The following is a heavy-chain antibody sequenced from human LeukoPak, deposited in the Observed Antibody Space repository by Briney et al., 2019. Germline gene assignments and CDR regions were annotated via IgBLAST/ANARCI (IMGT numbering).Heavy chain of an antibody. CDR2: ISNNGGGT. J-gene: IGHJ4*02. D-gene: IGHD1-26*01. CDR1: GFTFSSYA. CDR3: ARSGSYYYPYFDF. Sequence: GGSLRLSCAASGFTFSSYAMHWVRQAPGKGLEYVSAISNNGGGTYYANSVRGRFTLSRDNSKNTLYLQVGSLRTEDMAVYYCARSGSYYYPYFDFWGQGTLVTVSS. V-gene: IGHV3-64*01.